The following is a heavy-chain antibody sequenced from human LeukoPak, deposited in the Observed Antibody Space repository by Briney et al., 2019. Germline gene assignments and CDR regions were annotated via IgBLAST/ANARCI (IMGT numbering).Heavy chain of an antibody. Sequence: PSDTLSLTCTLSGRSIGYYYWSWIRQPPGKGLEWVGYVYYNGNTNYNPSLKSRVTISVDTSKNQFSLELTSVTAADTAVYYCASSRGSGYDYRYDAFDMWGQGTKVTVSS. CDR2: VYYNGNT. D-gene: IGHD5-12*01. CDR1: GRSIGYYY. CDR3: ASSRGSGYDYRYDAFDM. V-gene: IGHV4-59*08. J-gene: IGHJ3*02.